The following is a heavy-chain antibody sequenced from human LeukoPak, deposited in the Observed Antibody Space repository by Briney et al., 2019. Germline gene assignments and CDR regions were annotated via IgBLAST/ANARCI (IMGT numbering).Heavy chain of an antibody. V-gene: IGHV7-4-1*02. D-gene: IGHD3-22*01. CDR1: GYTFTSYA. CDR3: ARVPEWYYYDSSGYPKPDFDY. Sequence: ASVKVSCKASGYTFTSYAMNWVRQAPGQGLEWMGWINTNTGNPTYAQGFTGRFVFSLDTSVSTACLQISSLKAEDTAVYYCARVPEWYYYDSSGYPKPDFDYWGQGTLVTVSS. J-gene: IGHJ4*02. CDR2: INTNTGNP.